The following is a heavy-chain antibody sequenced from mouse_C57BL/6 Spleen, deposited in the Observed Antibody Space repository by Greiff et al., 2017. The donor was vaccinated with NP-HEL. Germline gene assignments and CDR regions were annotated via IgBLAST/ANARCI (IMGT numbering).Heavy chain of an antibody. V-gene: IGHV1-7*01. Sequence: VQVVESGAELAKPGASVKPSCKASGYTFTSYWMHWVKQRPGQGLEWIGYINPSSGYTKYNQKFKDKATLTADKSSSTAYMQLSSLTYEDSAVYYCAIYYDYDRGTLAMDYWGQGTSVTVSS. D-gene: IGHD2-4*01. CDR3: AIYYDYDRGTLAMDY. CDR2: INPSSGYT. J-gene: IGHJ4*01. CDR1: GYTFTSYW.